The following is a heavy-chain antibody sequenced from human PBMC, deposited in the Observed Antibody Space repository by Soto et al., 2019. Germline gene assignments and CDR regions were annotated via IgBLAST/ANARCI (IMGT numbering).Heavy chain of an antibody. CDR3: ARGPQAAPLDYYGMDV. CDR2: IYYSGST. Sequence: QVQLQESGPGLVKPSETLSLTCTVSGGSVSSGSYYWSWIRQPPGKGLEWLGYIYYSGSTNYNPSPQSRVTRSVVNPKTQVSLRLSSVTAANTAVYYCARGPQAAPLDYYGMDVWGQGTTVTVSS. V-gene: IGHV4-61*01. J-gene: IGHJ6*02. CDR1: GGSVSSGSYY.